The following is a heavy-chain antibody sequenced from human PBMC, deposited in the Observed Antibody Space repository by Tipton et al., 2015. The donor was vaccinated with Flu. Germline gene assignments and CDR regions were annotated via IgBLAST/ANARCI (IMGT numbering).Heavy chain of an antibody. D-gene: IGHD2-2*01. J-gene: IGHJ4*02. Sequence: TLSLTCTVSGGSISSYYWSWIRQPPGKGLEWIGYIYHSGSTNYNPSPKMRVTISVDTSKNQFSLKLSPVTAADTAVYYCARGDCSSTSCLDYWGQGTLVTVSS. CDR1: GGSISSYY. V-gene: IGHV4-59*01. CDR2: IYHSGST. CDR3: ARGDCSSTSCLDY.